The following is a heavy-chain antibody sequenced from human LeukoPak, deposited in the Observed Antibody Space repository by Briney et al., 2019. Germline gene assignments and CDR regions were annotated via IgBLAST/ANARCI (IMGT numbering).Heavy chain of an antibody. D-gene: IGHD3-22*01. J-gene: IGHJ4*02. CDR1: GYSVSNFFSSYG. CDR2: ISPYNGKT. CDR3: ANGYYPDGSGYSPADY. V-gene: IGHV1-18*01. Sequence: GASVKVSCKASGYSVSNFFSSYGITWVRQAPGQGLEWMGWISPYNGKTKFAQKFQGIVTMTTETSTSTAYMEVRRLRSEDTAVYYRANGYYPDGSGYSPADYWGQGPRVTVSS.